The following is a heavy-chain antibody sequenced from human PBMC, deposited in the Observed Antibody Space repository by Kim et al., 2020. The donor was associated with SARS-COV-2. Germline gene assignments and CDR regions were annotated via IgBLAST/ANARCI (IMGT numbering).Heavy chain of an antibody. CDR3: ACNVGSTPDYYFDY. J-gene: IGHJ4*02. V-gene: IGHV4-39*07. CDR2: VYNSGTT. CDR1: GVSISTNYHY. Sequence: SEILSLTCSVSGVSISTNYHYWGWVRQPPGKGLEWIGSVYNSGTTYYNPSLKSRVTISGDTSKNQFSLNMRSVTAADTAVYYCACNVGSTPDYYFDYWGRGALVTVSS. D-gene: IGHD1-26*01.